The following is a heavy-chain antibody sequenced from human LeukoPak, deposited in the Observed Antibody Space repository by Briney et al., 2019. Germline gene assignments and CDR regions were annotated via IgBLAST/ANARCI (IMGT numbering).Heavy chain of an antibody. CDR2: INPNSGGT. D-gene: IGHD3-22*01. V-gene: IGHV1-2*02. CDR3: ARARDSSGYYYSY. J-gene: IGHJ4*02. CDR1: GYTFTGYY. Sequence: ASVKVSCKASGYTFTGYYMHWLRQAPGQGLEWMGWINPNSGGTNYAQKFQGRVTMTRDTSISTAYMELSRLRSDDTAVYYCARARDSSGYYYSYWGQGTLVTVSS.